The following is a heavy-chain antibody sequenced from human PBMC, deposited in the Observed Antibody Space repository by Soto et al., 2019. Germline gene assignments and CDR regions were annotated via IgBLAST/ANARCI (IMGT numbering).Heavy chain of an antibody. CDR1: GVSISNSSYY. CDR3: ARHGSN. J-gene: IGHJ4*02. Sequence: SETLSLTCTVSGVSISNSSYYWGWIRRPPGKGLEWIGTIYYSGITYYNPSLKSRVTISVDTSKNQFSLKLASVTAADTAVYYCARHGSNWGQGTLVTVSS. CDR2: IYYSGIT. V-gene: IGHV4-39*01.